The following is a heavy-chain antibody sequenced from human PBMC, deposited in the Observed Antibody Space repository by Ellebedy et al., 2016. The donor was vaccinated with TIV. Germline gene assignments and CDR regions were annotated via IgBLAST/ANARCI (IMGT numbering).Heavy chain of an antibody. Sequence: GGSLRLSXAASGFTLSSYWMHWVRQVPGKGLVWVSRINEDGRTTTYADSVKGRFTISRDYAKNSLYLEMNSLRPEDTAVYYCVRGEGWTDYWGQGTVVTVSS. D-gene: IGHD3-16*01. CDR1: GFTLSSYW. CDR3: VRGEGWTDY. CDR2: INEDGRTT. J-gene: IGHJ4*02. V-gene: IGHV3-74*01.